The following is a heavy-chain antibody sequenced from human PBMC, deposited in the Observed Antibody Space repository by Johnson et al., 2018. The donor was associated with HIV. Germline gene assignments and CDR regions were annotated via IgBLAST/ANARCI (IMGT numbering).Heavy chain of an antibody. V-gene: IGHV3-30*02. CDR2: IRYDGSNK. Sequence: QVQLVESGGGVVQPGGSLRLSCAASGFTFSSYGMHWVRQAPGKGLEWVALIRYDGSNKYYADSVKGRFPISRDNSKNTLYLQMNSLRAEDTAVYYCAKAGAVAGPGIDAFDIWGQGTMVTVSS. J-gene: IGHJ3*02. CDR3: AKAGAVAGPGIDAFDI. D-gene: IGHD6-19*01. CDR1: GFTFSSYG.